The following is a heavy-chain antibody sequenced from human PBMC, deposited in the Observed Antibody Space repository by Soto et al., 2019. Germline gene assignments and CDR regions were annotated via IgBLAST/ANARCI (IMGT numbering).Heavy chain of an antibody. CDR2: FREDGGTT. Sequence: PGGSLRLSCAASGFTFSNSAMSWVRQAPGKGLEWVATFREDGGTTHYADSVKGRFTISRDASKNMLNLQMNSLRAEDTAIYYCAKDLAGYSSGWYVGECFDYWGQGTLVTVSS. V-gene: IGHV3-23*01. D-gene: IGHD6-19*01. CDR3: AKDLAGYSSGWYVGECFDY. J-gene: IGHJ4*02. CDR1: GFTFSNSA.